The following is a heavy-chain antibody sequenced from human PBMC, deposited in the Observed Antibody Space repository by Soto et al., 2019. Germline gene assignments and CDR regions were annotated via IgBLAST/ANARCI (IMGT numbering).Heavy chain of an antibody. CDR2: IYPGDSDR. CDR1: GYSFTTYW. V-gene: IGHV5-51*07. J-gene: IGHJ6*02. CDR3: ARHGIAVSGLNGMDV. Sequence: GESLKISCKGSGYSFTTYWIAWVHQTPGRGLEWMGIIYPGDSDRRYSPSFQGQVTFSADESISTAYLQWISLKASDTATYYCARHGIAVSGLNGMDVWGQGTTVTVSS. D-gene: IGHD6-19*01.